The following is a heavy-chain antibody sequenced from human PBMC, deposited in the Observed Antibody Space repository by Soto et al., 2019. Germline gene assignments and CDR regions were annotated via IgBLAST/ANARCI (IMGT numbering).Heavy chain of an antibody. CDR1: GGSFSGYY. V-gene: IGHV4-34*01. CDR3: ARDLAGKLVRTTFDY. J-gene: IGHJ4*02. CDR2: INHNGST. D-gene: IGHD3-10*01. Sequence: SETLSLTCAVYGGSFSGYYWSWIRQPPGKGLEWIGEINHNGSTNYNPSLKSRVTISVDTSKNQFSLKLSSVTAADTAVYYCARDLAGKLVRTTFDYWGQGTLVTVSS.